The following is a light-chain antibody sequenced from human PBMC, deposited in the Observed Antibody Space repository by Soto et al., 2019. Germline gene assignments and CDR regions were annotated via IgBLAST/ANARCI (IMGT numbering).Light chain of an antibody. CDR3: SSYTSRSLWV. CDR2: DVS. Sequence: QSALTQPASVSGSPGQSITISCTGTSSDVGGYNYVSWYQQHPGKAPKLMIYDVSNRPSGVSNRFSGSKSGNTASVTISGLDAEDEADYYCSSYTSRSLWVFGTGTKVTVL. J-gene: IGLJ1*01. CDR1: SSDVGGYNY. V-gene: IGLV2-14*01.